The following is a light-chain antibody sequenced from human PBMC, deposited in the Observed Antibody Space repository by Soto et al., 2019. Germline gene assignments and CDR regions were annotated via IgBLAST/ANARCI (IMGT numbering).Light chain of an antibody. Sequence: DIQMTQSPASLSASVGDRVTITCRASQGISNYLAWYQQKPGKVPKLLIYAAYTLQSGVPSRFSGSGSGTDFNLTITSLQTEDVATYYCQKYSSVITFGQGKRLAIK. CDR3: QKYSSVIT. J-gene: IGKJ5*01. CDR2: AAY. CDR1: QGISNY. V-gene: IGKV1-27*01.